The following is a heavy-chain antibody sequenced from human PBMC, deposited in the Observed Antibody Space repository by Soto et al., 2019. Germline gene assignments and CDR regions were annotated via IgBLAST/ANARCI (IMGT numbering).Heavy chain of an antibody. V-gene: IGHV3-33*08. D-gene: IGHD3-10*01. J-gene: IGHJ6*02. Sequence: GGSLRLSCAAAGFTFSSYGMSWVRQAPGKGLEWVAAICGDGSNKYYADSVKGRFTISRDNSKNTLYLQMNSLRAEDTAVYYCASRGGHRQGKGMDDWGQGTTVTGSS. CDR2: ICGDGSNK. CDR1: GFTFSSYG. CDR3: ASRGGHRQGKGMDD.